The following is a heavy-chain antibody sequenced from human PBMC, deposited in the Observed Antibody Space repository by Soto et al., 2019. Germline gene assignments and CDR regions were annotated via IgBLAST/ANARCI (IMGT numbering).Heavy chain of an antibody. Sequence: GESLKISCEASGYSFRSFWIGWVRQMPGKGLEWMGIIYPGDSDTTYSPSFQGQVTISVDKSISTAYLQWSSLKASDSAIYFCARQYGVSLDYWGQGTLVTVSS. D-gene: IGHD2-8*01. CDR1: GYSFRSFW. CDR3: ARQYGVSLDY. CDR2: IYPGDSDT. J-gene: IGHJ4*02. V-gene: IGHV5-51*01.